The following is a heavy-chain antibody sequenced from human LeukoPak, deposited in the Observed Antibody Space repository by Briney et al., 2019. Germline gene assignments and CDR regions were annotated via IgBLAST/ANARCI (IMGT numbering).Heavy chain of an antibody. CDR1: GFTFSSYA. V-gene: IGHV3-23*01. Sequence: GGSMRLACAASGFTFSSYAMRWVRQAPGKGLEWVSAISGSGGSTYYADPVKGRFTISRDNSKNTLYLQMNSLRAEDTAVYYCAKLSLYGDYPGDIWGQGTMVTVSS. CDR2: ISGSGGST. J-gene: IGHJ3*02. D-gene: IGHD4-17*01. CDR3: AKLSLYGDYPGDI.